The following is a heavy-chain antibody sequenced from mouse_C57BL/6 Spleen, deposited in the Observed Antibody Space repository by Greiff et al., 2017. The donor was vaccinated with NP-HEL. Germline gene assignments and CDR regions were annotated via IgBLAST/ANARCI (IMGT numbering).Heavy chain of an antibody. CDR1: GFSLTSYG. CDR2: IWSDGST. V-gene: IGHV2-6-1*01. Sequence: QVQLKESGPGLVAPSQSLSITCTVSGFSLTSYGVHWVRQPPGKGLEWLVVIWSDGSTTYNSALKSRLSISKDNSKSQVFLKMNSLQTDDTAMYYCARHAYDYSYAMDYWGQGTSVTVSS. CDR3: ARHAYDYSYAMDY. J-gene: IGHJ4*01. D-gene: IGHD2-4*01.